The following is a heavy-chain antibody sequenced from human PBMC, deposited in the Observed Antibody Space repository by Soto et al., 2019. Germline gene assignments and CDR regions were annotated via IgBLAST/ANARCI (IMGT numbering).Heavy chain of an antibody. D-gene: IGHD2-2*02. Sequence: PSETLSLTCTVSGGSISSGGYYWSWIRQHPGKGLEWIGYIYYSGSTYYNPSLKSRVTISVDTSKDQFSLKLSSVTAADTAVYYCARSPIVVVPAAIWSSSFDYWGQGTLVTVSS. CDR2: IYYSGST. CDR3: ARSPIVVVPAAIWSSSFDY. J-gene: IGHJ4*02. V-gene: IGHV4-31*03. CDR1: GGSISSGGYY.